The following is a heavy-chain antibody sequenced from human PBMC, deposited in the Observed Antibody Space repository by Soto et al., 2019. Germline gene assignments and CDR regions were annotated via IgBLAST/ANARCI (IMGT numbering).Heavy chain of an antibody. J-gene: IGHJ3*02. CDR2: IYSGGST. D-gene: IGHD3-10*01. V-gene: IGHV3-66*01. CDR1: GFTVSSNY. Sequence: GGSLRLSCAASGFTVSSNYMSWVRQAPGKGLEWVSVIYSGGSTYYADSAKGRFTISRDNSKNTLYLQMNSLRAEDTAVYYGTSSCLSTIDRGVLGAFDIWAQGTMVTVSS. CDR3: TSSCLSTIDRGVLGAFDI.